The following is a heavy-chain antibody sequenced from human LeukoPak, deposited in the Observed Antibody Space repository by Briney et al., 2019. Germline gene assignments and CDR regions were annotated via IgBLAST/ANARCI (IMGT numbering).Heavy chain of an antibody. CDR1: GYTFTNFG. V-gene: IGHV1-18*01. CDR2: ISGYNGNT. Sequence: GASVKVSRKASGYTFTNFGISWVRQAPGQGLEWMGWISGYNGNTNYAQKLQGRVTMTTDTSTSTAYMDLRSLRSDDTAVYYCARGWVETSSWEEYFDYWGQGTLVTVSS. D-gene: IGHD6-13*01. J-gene: IGHJ4*02. CDR3: ARGWVETSSWEEYFDY.